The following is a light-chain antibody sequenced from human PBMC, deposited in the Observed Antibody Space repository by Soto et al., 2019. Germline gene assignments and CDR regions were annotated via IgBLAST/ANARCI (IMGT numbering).Light chain of an antibody. CDR2: GAS. V-gene: IGKV3-15*01. Sequence: EIVMTQSPDTLFVSLGEGATLSCRASQSVSSHLAWYQHKPGQAPRLLIYGASTRASGIPARFSGSGSETDFTLTISSLQSEDSAIYYCQQYNTWPITFGQGTRLEIK. CDR1: QSVSSH. J-gene: IGKJ5*01. CDR3: QQYNTWPIT.